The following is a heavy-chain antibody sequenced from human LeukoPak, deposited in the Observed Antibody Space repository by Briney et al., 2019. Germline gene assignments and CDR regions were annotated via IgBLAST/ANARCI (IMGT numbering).Heavy chain of an antibody. Sequence: GGSLRLSCAASGFTLDDYAMHWVRQAPGKGLEWVSGIGWNSGSIGYADSVKGRFTISRDNAKNSLYLQMNSLRAEDTALYYCAKDRVSYYDSSGYYPYYGMDVWGQGTTVTVSS. CDR1: GFTLDDYA. CDR3: AKDRVSYYDSSGYYPYYGMDV. CDR2: IGWNSGSI. J-gene: IGHJ6*02. V-gene: IGHV3-9*01. D-gene: IGHD3-22*01.